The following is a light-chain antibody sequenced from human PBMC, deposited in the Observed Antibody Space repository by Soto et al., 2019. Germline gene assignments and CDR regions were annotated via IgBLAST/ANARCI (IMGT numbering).Light chain of an antibody. V-gene: IGLV2-14*03. CDR1: RGDVGGYNY. Sequence: QSVLTQPASVSGSPGQSITISCTGTRGDVGGYNYVSWYQQHPGKAPKLLIYDVSNRPSRVSNRFSGSKSGNTASLTISGLQAEGEADYYCSSYTNTDALAFGGGTKLTVL. CDR2: DVS. CDR3: SSYTNTDALA. J-gene: IGLJ3*02.